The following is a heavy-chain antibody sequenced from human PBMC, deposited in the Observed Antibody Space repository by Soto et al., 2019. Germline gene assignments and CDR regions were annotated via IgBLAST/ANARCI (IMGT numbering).Heavy chain of an antibody. CDR2: GG. D-gene: IGHD6-13*01. Sequence: QITLKESGPTLVKPTETLTLTCSVSGFSLSTSGRTLGWIRQPPGKAPEGLELGGQYSPSLQSRVTFTKDTSKNQVVLTLTDMDPADTATYYCTLRQDSSRGPIYWGQGILVTVSS. J-gene: IGHJ4*02. CDR1: GFSLSTSGRT. CDR3: TLRQDSSRGPIY. V-gene: IGHV2-5*01.